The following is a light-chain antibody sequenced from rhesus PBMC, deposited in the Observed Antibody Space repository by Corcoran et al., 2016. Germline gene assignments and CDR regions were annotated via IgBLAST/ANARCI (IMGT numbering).Light chain of an antibody. J-gene: IGKJ2*01. Sequence: DIQMTQSPSSLSASVGDTVTLTCRASQSISSWLAWYQQKPGKAPKLLIYKASSLHSGVPPRFSGRGSGTDFTLTISSLQSEDVATYYGQQYSSSPYSFGQGTKVEIK. V-gene: IGKV1-22*01. CDR1: QSISSW. CDR2: KAS. CDR3: QQYSSSPYS.